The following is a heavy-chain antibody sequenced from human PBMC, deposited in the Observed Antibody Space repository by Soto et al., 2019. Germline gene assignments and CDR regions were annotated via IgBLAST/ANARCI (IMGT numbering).Heavy chain of an antibody. CDR2: IYYSGST. Sequence: PSETLSLTCTVSGGSISSSSYYWGWIRQPPGKGLEWIGSIYYSGSTYYNPSLKSRVTISVDTSKNQFSLKLSSVTAADTAVYYCARVITMVRGVITDYMDVWGKGTTVTVSS. CDR3: ARVITMVRGVITDYMDV. V-gene: IGHV4-39*01. CDR1: GGSISSSSYY. J-gene: IGHJ6*03. D-gene: IGHD3-10*01.